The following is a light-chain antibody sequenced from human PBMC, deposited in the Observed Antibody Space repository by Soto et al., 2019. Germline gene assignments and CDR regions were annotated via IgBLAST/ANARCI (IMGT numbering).Light chain of an antibody. Sequence: DIQMTQSPSTLSASVGDRFTITCRSSQTISSWLAWYQQKPGKAPKLLIYAASSRATGVPDRFSGSGSGTDFTLTISRLEPEDFAVYYCQQYTDWPLTFGQGTNVDIK. CDR3: QQYTDWPLT. CDR1: QTISSW. V-gene: IGKV1-5*01. J-gene: IGKJ1*01. CDR2: AAS.